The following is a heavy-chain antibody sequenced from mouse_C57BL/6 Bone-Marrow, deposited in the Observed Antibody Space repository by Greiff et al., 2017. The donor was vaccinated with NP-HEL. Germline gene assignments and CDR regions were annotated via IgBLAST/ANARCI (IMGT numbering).Heavy chain of an antibody. CDR2: IWSGGST. V-gene: IGHV2-2*01. J-gene: IGHJ3*01. CDR1: GFSLTSYG. D-gene: IGHD2-3*01. CDR3: ASPPPDGSYPSFAY. Sequence: QVQLQQSGPGLVQPSQSLSITCTVSGFSLTSYGVHWVRQSPGKGLEWLGVIWSGGSTDYNAAFISRLSISKDNSKSQAFFIMNSLHADDTAIYYGASPPPDGSYPSFAYWGQGTLVTVSA.